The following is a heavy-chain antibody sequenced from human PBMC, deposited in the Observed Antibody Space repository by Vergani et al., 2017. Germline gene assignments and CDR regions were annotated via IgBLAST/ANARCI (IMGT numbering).Heavy chain of an antibody. CDR2: IYYSGST. CDR1: GGSINNYY. J-gene: IGHJ6*03. Sequence: QVQLQESGPGLVKPSETLSLTCTVSGGSINNYYWSWIRQPPGKGLEWIGYIYYSGSTNYNPSLKSRLTMSIGTSKTHCSLNLSSVTAADTAIYYCASGYGYMDVWGKGTTVIVSS. D-gene: IGHD6-13*01. V-gene: IGHV4-59*01. CDR3: ASGYGYMDV.